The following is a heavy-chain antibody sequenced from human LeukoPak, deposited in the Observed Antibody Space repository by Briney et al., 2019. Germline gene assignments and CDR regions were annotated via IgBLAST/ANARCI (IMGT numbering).Heavy chain of an antibody. CDR2: IYHSGST. V-gene: IGHV4-38-2*01. J-gene: IGHJ4*02. D-gene: IGHD2-2*01. CDR3: ARALGYCSSTSCLYYFDY. Sequence: KPSETLSLTCAVSGYSISSGYYWGWIRQPPGEGLEWIGSIYHSGSTYYNPSLKSRVTISVDTSKNQLSLKLSSVTAADTAVYYCARALGYCSSTSCLYYFDYWGQGTLVTVSS. CDR1: GYSISSGYY.